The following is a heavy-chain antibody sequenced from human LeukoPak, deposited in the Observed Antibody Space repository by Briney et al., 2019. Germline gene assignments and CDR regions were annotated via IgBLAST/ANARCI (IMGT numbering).Heavy chain of an antibody. CDR3: ATEGSFDY. CDR2: ISFDASNK. CDR1: GFTFRTYG. V-gene: IGHV3-30*03. J-gene: IGHJ4*01. Sequence: PGRSLRLSCAASGFTFRTYGMHWVRQAPGKGLEWVAVISFDASNKYYADSVKGRFTISRDNSKNTLYLQMNSLRAEDAAVYYCATEGSFDYWGQGTLVTVSS.